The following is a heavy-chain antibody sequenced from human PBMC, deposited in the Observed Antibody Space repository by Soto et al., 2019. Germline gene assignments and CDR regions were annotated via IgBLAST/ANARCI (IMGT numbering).Heavy chain of an antibody. V-gene: IGHV4-59*02. J-gene: IGHJ4*02. CDR1: GDSVTSHY. CDR3: ARAAGYGDYDY. CDR2: MHYTGSS. D-gene: IGHD4-17*01. Sequence: SETLSLTCSFSGDSVTSHYLTWIRQSPGKGLEWIGYMHYTGSSHYNPSLKSRLTISVDTSKNQFSLKLSSVTVADTAVYYCARAAGYGDYDYWGQGTLVTVSS.